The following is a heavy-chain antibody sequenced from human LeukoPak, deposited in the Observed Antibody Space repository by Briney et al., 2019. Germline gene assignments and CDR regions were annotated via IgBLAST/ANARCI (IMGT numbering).Heavy chain of an antibody. CDR2: IYYSGST. V-gene: IGHV4-39*07. D-gene: IGHD1-26*01. J-gene: IGHJ3*02. Sequence: SETLSLTCTVSGGSISSSSYYWGWIRQPPGKGLEWIGSIYYSGSTYYNPSLKSRVTMSVDTSKNQFSLKLSSVTAVDTAVYYCARGPVGGATYYDGDAFDIWGQGTMVTVSS. CDR1: GGSISSSSYY. CDR3: ARGPVGGATYYDGDAFDI.